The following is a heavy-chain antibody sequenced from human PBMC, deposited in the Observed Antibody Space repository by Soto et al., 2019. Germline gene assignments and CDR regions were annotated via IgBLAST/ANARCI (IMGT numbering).Heavy chain of an antibody. CDR2: ISGSGGST. V-gene: IGHV3-23*01. D-gene: IGHD3-9*01. Sequence: GGSLRLSCAASGFTFSSYAMSWVRQAPGKGLEWVSAISGSGGSTYYADSVKGRFTISRDNSKNTLYLQMNSLRAEDTAVYYCAKDMGSDSTEQYYDILTGYYSHAFDIWGQGTMVTVSS. J-gene: IGHJ3*02. CDR3: AKDMGSDSTEQYYDILTGYYSHAFDI. CDR1: GFTFSSYA.